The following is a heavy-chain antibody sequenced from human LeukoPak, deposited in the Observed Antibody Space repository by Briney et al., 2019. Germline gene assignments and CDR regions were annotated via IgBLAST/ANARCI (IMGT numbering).Heavy chain of an antibody. V-gene: IGHV3-21*06. Sequence: GGSPRLSCAASGFTFNTYSMTWVRQAPGKGLEWVSSTSGDSNYKYYADSVRGRFTISRDNAKNSLYLQMNSLGAEDTAVYYCAKEMSAAIDSWGQGTLVTVSS. CDR1: GFTFNTYS. J-gene: IGHJ4*02. D-gene: IGHD6-13*01. CDR2: TSGDSNYK. CDR3: AKEMSAAIDS.